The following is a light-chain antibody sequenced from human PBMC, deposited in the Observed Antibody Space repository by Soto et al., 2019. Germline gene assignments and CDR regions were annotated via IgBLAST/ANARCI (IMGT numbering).Light chain of an antibody. Sequence: EIVLTQSPGTLSLSPGERDTLSCRASQSVSISYLAWYHQKPGQDPRLLIYGASSRATGIPDRFSGSGSGTDFTLIISRLEPEDCAVYYCQQYGSSPLFTFGPGTQVDIK. CDR3: QQYGSSPLFT. V-gene: IGKV3-20*01. CDR1: QSVSISY. CDR2: GAS. J-gene: IGKJ3*01.